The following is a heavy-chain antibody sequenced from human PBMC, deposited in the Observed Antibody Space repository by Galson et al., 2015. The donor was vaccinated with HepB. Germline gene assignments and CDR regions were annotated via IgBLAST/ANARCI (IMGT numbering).Heavy chain of an antibody. CDR2: INPSGGST. CDR1: GYTFTSYY. CDR3: ARDQSGIAAADGYIDFDY. J-gene: IGHJ4*02. Sequence: SVKVSCKASGYTFTSYYMHWVRQAPGQGLEWMGIINPSGGSTSYAQKFQGRVTMTRDTSTSTVYMELSSLRSEDTAVYYCARDQSGIAAADGYIDFDYWGQGTLVTVSS. V-gene: IGHV1-46*01. D-gene: IGHD6-13*01.